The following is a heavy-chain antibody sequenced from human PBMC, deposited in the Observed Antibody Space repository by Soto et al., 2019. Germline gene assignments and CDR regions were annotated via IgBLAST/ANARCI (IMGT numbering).Heavy chain of an antibody. CDR3: ARSHYGSGSGKVYYYGMDV. V-gene: IGHV1-46*01. CDR2: INPSGGST. D-gene: IGHD3-10*01. CDR1: GYTFTSYY. J-gene: IGHJ6*02. Sequence: QVQLVQSGAEVKKPGASVKVSCKASGYTFTSYYMHWVRQAPGQGLEWMGIINPSGGSTSYAQKFQGRVTMTRDTSTSTVYMELSSLRSEDTAVYYCARSHYGSGSGKVYYYGMDVWGQGTTVTVSS.